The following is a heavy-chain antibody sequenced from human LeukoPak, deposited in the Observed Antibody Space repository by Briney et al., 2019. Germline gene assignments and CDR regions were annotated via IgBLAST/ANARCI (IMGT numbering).Heavy chain of an antibody. V-gene: IGHV4-39*01. CDR1: GGSIGSSDYN. CDR3: ARQGRIAAARDAFDI. CDR2: IYYGGST. Sequence: PPETLSLTCIVSGGSIGSSDYNWGWIRQPPVKGLEWNGSIYYGGSTYYNPSLKSRVTISVDTSMNQFSLKLSFVTTADTAVYYCARQGRIAAARDAFDIWGQGTMVTVSS. J-gene: IGHJ3*02. D-gene: IGHD6-13*01.